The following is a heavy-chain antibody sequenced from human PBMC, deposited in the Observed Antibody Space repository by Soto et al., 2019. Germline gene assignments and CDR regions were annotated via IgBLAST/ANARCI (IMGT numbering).Heavy chain of an antibody. Sequence: SETLSLTCAVSGYSISSGYYWGWIRQAPGKGLEWIANIDHDANRYCTPSLKSRVSISVDTSTNQFSLMLTSVTAADTAVYYCARDTHGSTALDYGGQGIMVTVYS. CDR2: IDHDANR. D-gene: IGHD2-2*01. CDR3: ARDTHGSTALDY. V-gene: IGHV4-38-2*02. CDR1: GYSISSGYY. J-gene: IGHJ4*02.